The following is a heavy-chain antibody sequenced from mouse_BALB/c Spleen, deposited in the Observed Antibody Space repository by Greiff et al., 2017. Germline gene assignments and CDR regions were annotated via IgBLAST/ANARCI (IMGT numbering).Heavy chain of an antibody. V-gene: IGHV5-15*02. CDR1: GFTFSDYG. J-gene: IGHJ1*01. CDR3: ARDSSSGYWYFDV. D-gene: IGHD3-1*01. Sequence: EVQLVESGGGLVQPGGSRKLSCAASGFTFSDYGMAWVRQAPGKGPEWVAFISNLAYSIYYADTVTGRFTISRENAKNTLYLEMSSLRSEDTAMYYCARDSSSGYWYFDVWGAGTTVTVSS. CDR2: ISNLAYSI.